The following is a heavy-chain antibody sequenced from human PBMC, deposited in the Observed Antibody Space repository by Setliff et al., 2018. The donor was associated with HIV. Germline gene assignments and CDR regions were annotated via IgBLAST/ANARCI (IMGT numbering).Heavy chain of an antibody. CDR2: IYHSGST. D-gene: IGHD3-22*01. CDR3: ASTSRRLGDSSGNEGAFDI. J-gene: IGHJ3*02. V-gene: IGHV4-38-2*01. CDR1: GYSLSSGYF. Sequence: TLSLTCAVSGYSLSSGYFWGWIRQPPGKGLEWIGSIYHSGSTYCNPSLKSRVTISVDTSKNQFSLKLSSVTAADTAVYYCASTSRRLGDSSGNEGAFDIWGQGTMVTVSS.